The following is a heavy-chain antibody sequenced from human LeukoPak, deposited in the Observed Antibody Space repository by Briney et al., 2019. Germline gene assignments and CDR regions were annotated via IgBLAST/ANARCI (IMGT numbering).Heavy chain of an antibody. CDR3: ARTSLADY. CDR2: IYYSGST. V-gene: IGHV4-59*01. CDR1: GGSISSYY. J-gene: IGHJ4*02. Sequence: SETLSLTCTVSGGSISSYYWSWIRQPPGKGLEWIGYIYYSGSTNYSPSLKSRVTISVDTSKNQFSLKLTSVTAADTAVYYCARTSLADYWGQGTLVTVSS.